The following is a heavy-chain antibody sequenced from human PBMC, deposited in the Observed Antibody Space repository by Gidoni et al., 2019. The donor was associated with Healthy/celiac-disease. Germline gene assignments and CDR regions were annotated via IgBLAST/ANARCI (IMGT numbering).Heavy chain of an antibody. CDR1: GFPFSRYA. Sequence: QVQLVESGGGVVQPGRSLRLSCAASGFPFSRYAMHWVRQAPGKGLEWVAFISYDGSNKYYADSVKGRFTISRDNSKNTLYLQMNSLRAEDTAVYYCARGARVVPARAPRNWFDPWGQGTLVTVSS. CDR3: ARGARVVPARAPRNWFDP. J-gene: IGHJ5*02. D-gene: IGHD2-2*01. CDR2: ISYDGSNK. V-gene: IGHV3-30-3*01.